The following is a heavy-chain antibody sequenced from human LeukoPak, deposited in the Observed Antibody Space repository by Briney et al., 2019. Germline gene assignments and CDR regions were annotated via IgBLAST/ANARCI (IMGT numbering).Heavy chain of an antibody. D-gene: IGHD2-21*01. CDR1: GYTFTSHA. V-gene: IGHV1-3*01. Sequence: ASVKVSCKASGYTFTSHAMHWVRQAPGQRLECMGWIDAGDGNTKYSQKFQDRVTITRDTSASTAYMELSSLRSEDTAVYYCARGFYSNGIGDYWGQGTLVTVSS. J-gene: IGHJ4*02. CDR3: ARGFYSNGIGDY. CDR2: IDAGDGNT.